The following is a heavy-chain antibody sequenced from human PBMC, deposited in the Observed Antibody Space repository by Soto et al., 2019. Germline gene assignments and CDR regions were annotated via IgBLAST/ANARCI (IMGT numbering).Heavy chain of an antibody. CDR1: GFTFSSYW. CDR3: ARDDYYGMDV. J-gene: IGHJ6*02. Sequence: HPGGSLRLSCAASGFTFSSYWMSWVRQAPGKGLEWVANIKEDGSEKYYVDSVTGRFTISRDNAKNSLYLQMNSLRAEDTAVYFCARDDYYGMDVWGQGTTVTVSS. CDR2: IKEDGSEK. V-gene: IGHV3-7*05.